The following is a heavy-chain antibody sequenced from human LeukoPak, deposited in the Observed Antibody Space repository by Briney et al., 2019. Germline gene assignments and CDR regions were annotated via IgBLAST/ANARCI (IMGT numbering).Heavy chain of an antibody. D-gene: IGHD2-21*02. CDR2: ISWNSGSI. V-gene: IGHV3-9*01. Sequence: GRSLRLSCAASGFTFDDYAMHWVRQAPGKGLEWVSGISWNSGSIGYADSVKGRFTISRDNAKNTLYLQMNSLRAEDTAVYYCARDGVVVTAIYDAFDIWGQGTMVTVSS. CDR1: GFTFDDYA. J-gene: IGHJ3*02. CDR3: ARDGVVVTAIYDAFDI.